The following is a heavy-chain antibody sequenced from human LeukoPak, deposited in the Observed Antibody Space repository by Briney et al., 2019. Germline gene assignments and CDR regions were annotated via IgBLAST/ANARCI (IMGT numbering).Heavy chain of an antibody. D-gene: IGHD1-26*01. Sequence: GGSLRLSCAASGFGVSVNYMSWVRQAPGKGLEWVSVLYASGITKYADSVKGRFTISRDTSDNTLNLQMNGLGVEDSAVYYCAAKGNGYTGIYVFAHWGQGTPVTVSA. CDR1: GFGVSVNY. V-gene: IGHV3-66*01. CDR2: LYASGIT. J-gene: IGHJ4*02. CDR3: AAKGNGYTGIYVFAH.